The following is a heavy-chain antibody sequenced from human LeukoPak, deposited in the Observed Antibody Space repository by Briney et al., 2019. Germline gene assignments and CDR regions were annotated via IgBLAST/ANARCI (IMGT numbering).Heavy chain of an antibody. D-gene: IGHD6-13*01. CDR1: GYTFTGYY. V-gene: IGHV1-2*02. CDR2: INPNSGGT. J-gene: IGHJ3*02. CDR3: ARVYGSSWYWGRAFDI. Sequence: ASVKVSCKASGYTFTGYYMHWVRQAPGQGLERMGWINPNSGGTNYAQKFQGRVTMTRDTSISTAYMELSRLRSDDTAVYCCARVYGSSWYWGRAFDIWGQGTMVTVSS.